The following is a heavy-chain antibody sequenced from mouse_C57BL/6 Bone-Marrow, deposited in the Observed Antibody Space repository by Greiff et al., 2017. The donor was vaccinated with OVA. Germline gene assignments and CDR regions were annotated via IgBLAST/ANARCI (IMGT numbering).Heavy chain of an antibody. V-gene: IGHV8-12*01. CDR1: GFSLSTSGMG. J-gene: IGHJ4*01. D-gene: IGHD1-1*01. Sequence: QVTLKVSGPGILQSSQTLSLTCSFSGFSLSTSGMGVSWIRQPSGKGLEWLAHIYWDDDKRYNPSLKSRLTISKDTSRNQVFLKITSVDTADTATYYCARRAGDYGSSQPYYYAMDYWGQGTSVTVSS. CDR3: ARRAGDYGSSQPYYYAMDY. CDR2: IYWDDDK.